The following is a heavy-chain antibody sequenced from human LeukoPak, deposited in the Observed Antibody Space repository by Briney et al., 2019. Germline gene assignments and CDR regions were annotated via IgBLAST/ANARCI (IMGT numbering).Heavy chain of an antibody. Sequence: GGSLRLSCAASGFTFSAYVMHWVRQSPGKGLEYVSGIDTNDDLTYYATSVKGRFTISRDNSKDTLHLQMDSLRPEDTAVYYCVRDVKYYFGSGTYRWGQGTLVAVSS. CDR2: IDTNDDLT. CDR1: GFTFSAYV. CDR3: VRDVKYYFGSGTYR. V-gene: IGHV3-64*01. D-gene: IGHD3-10*01. J-gene: IGHJ4*02.